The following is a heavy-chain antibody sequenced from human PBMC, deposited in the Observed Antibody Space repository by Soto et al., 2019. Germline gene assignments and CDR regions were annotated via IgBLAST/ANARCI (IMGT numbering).Heavy chain of an antibody. J-gene: IGHJ4*02. CDR3: ARGSQWFAVTTD. Sequence: ASVKVSCKASGYTFTSHDINWVRQATGQGLEWMGWMNPNSGDAGYAQKFQGRVTMTRNTSISTAYMELSSLRSEDTAVYYCARGSQWFAVTTDWGQGTLVTVSS. CDR1: GYTFTSHD. CDR2: MNPNSGDA. D-gene: IGHD4-17*01. V-gene: IGHV1-8*01.